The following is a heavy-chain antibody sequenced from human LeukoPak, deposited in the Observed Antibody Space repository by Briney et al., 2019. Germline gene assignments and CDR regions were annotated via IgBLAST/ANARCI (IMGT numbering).Heavy chain of an antibody. V-gene: IGHV3-7*01. CDR2: IKQDGSEK. Sequence: PGGSLRLSCAASGFTVSSNYMSWVRQAPGKGLEWVANIKQDGSEKYYVDSVKGRFTISRDNAKNSLYLQMNSLRAEDTAVYYCARDGLRDFWSGYNFDYWGQGTLVTVSS. CDR1: GFTVSSNY. D-gene: IGHD3-3*01. J-gene: IGHJ4*02. CDR3: ARDGLRDFWSGYNFDY.